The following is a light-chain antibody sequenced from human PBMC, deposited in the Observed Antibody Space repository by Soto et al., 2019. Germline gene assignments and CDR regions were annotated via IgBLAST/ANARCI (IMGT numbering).Light chain of an antibody. Sequence: QSVLTQPASVSGSPGQSITISCTGTSGDVGRYNLVSWYQQYPGKAPKVMIYEDIERPSGVSDRFSGSKSGNTASLTISGLQTEDEADYYCCSYAGGTSVVFGGGTKVTVL. CDR2: EDI. J-gene: IGLJ2*01. CDR3: CSYAGGTSVV. CDR1: SGDVGRYNL. V-gene: IGLV2-23*01.